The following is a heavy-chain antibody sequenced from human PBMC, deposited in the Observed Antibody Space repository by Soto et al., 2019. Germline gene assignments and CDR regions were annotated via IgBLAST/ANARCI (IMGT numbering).Heavy chain of an antibody. D-gene: IGHD3-16*01. J-gene: IGHJ4*02. Sequence: EVQLLESGGGLVQRGGSLRLSCAASGFPFSSYVMSWVRQAPGKGLEWVSGISSTAGTIYYADPVKGRFTISRDNSNNTLYLQMDSLRPEDTAVYYCANWGKSGSDFWGQGTLVTVSS. CDR3: ANWGKSGSDF. CDR1: GFPFSSYV. CDR2: ISSTAGTI. V-gene: IGHV3-23*01.